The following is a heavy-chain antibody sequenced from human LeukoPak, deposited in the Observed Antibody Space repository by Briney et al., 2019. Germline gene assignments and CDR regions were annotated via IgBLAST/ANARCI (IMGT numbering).Heavy chain of an antibody. D-gene: IGHD3-9*01. V-gene: IGHV4-61*01. CDR3: AREVRYFDRLATYDY. CDR1: GGSVSSGSYY. CDR2: IYYSGST. J-gene: IGHJ4*02. Sequence: SETLSLTCTVSGGSVSSGSYYWSWIRQPPGKGLEWIGYIYYSGSTNYNPSLKGRVTISVDTSKNQFSLKLSSVTAADTAVYYCAREVRYFDRLATYDYWGQGTLVTVSS.